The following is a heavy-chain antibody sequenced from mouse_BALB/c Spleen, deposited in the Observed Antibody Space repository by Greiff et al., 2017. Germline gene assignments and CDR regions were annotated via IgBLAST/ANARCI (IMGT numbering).Heavy chain of an antibody. CDR1: GFTFSSYA. J-gene: IGHJ2*01. CDR3: ARHEGDYYGKGDFDY. D-gene: IGHD2-1*01. V-gene: IGHV5-9-3*01. CDR2: ISSGGSYT. Sequence: DVKLVESGGGLVKPGGSLKLSCAASGFTFSSYAMSWVRQTPEKRLEWVATISSGGSYTYYPDSVKGRFTISRDNAKNTLYLQMSSLRSEDTAMYYCARHEGDYYGKGDFDYWGQGTTLTVSS.